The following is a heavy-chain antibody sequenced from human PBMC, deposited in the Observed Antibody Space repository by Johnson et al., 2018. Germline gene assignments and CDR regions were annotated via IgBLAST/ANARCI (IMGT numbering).Heavy chain of an antibody. J-gene: IGHJ3*02. D-gene: IGHD3-10*01. CDR1: GFTFSSYA. V-gene: IGHV3-30-3*01. CDR3: AREEVVRGADDAFDI. CDR2: ISYDGINK. Sequence: QVQLVESGGGVVQPGRSLRLSCAASGFTFSSYAMHWVRQAPGKGLEWVAVISYDGINKYYIDSVKGRFTISRDKSKNTLYLQMNSRRAEDTAVYYCAREEVVRGADDAFDIWGQGTMVTVSS.